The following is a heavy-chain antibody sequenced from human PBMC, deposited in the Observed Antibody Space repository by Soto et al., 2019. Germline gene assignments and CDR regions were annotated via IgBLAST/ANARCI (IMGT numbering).Heavy chain of an antibody. J-gene: IGHJ4*02. CDR1: GGSISSGGYS. CDR3: ARGCRYYDSSGYYPYFYFDY. CDR2: IYHSGST. D-gene: IGHD3-22*01. Sequence: SETLSIPCAVSGGSISSGGYSWSWIRQPPGKGLERLGYIYHSGSTYYNPSLKSRVTISVDRSKNQFSLKLSSVTAADTAVYYCARGCRYYDSSGYYPYFYFDYWGQGTLVTVSS. V-gene: IGHV4-30-2*01.